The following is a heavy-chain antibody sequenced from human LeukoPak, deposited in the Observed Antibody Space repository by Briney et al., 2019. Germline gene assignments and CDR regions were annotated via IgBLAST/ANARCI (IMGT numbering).Heavy chain of an antibody. Sequence: GASVKVSFKASGYTFTSYDINWVRQATGQGLEWMGWMNPNSGNTGYAQKFQGRVTMTRNTSISTAYMELSSLRSEDTAVYYCARGITMVRGVFYFDYWGQGTLVTVSS. V-gene: IGHV1-8*01. CDR2: MNPNSGNT. CDR1: GYTFTSYD. J-gene: IGHJ4*02. CDR3: ARGITMVRGVFYFDY. D-gene: IGHD3-10*01.